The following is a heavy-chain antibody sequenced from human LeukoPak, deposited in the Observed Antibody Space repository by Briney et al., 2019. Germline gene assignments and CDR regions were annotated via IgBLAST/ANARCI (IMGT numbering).Heavy chain of an antibody. D-gene: IGHD3-22*01. J-gene: IGHJ6*03. CDR3: ARGYDSSTTYYEFYYYMDV. CDR2: IYYSGST. CDR1: AGSIRSYY. Sequence: SENLSLTCTVSAGSIRSYYWRWLRQPPGKGLEWIGYIYYSGSTNSHPSLKRRDTISVDTSKNQFSLKLSSVTAADTAVYYCARGYDSSTTYYEFYYYMDVWGKGTTVIVSS. V-gene: IGHV4-59*01.